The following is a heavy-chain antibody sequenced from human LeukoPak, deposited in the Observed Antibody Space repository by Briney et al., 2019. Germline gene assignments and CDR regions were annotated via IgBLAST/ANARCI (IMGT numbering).Heavy chain of an antibody. CDR3: ARVYYPGKLAGLYYYYMDV. V-gene: IGHV1-2*02. J-gene: IGHJ6*03. CDR1: GYTFTGFY. D-gene: IGHD3-22*01. Sequence: ASVKVSCKASGYTFTGFYMHWVRQAPGQGLEWMGWINPNSGGTNYAQKFQGRVTMTRDTSISTAYMELSRLRSDDTAVYYCARVYYPGKLAGLYYYYMDVWGKGTTVTISS. CDR2: INPNSGGT.